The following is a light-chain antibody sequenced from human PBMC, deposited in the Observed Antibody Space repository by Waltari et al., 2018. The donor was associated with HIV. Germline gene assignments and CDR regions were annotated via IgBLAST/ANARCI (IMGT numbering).Light chain of an antibody. CDR2: ENH. J-gene: IGLJ3*02. Sequence: QSVLTQPPSVSAPPGQKVTISCSGTSSTLWSNYVTCYQQLPGTAPKLLIFENHKRPSGISDRFSGSKSGTSATLGIIGLQTGDEADYYCGTWDSSLSVGTFGGGTKLTVL. CDR3: GTWDSSLSVGT. V-gene: IGLV1-51*02. CDR1: SSTLWSNY.